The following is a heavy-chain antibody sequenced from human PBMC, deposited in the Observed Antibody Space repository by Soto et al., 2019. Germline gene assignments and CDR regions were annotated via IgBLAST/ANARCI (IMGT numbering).Heavy chain of an antibody. CDR1: GYTFTSYY. CDR3: ARDEGPRFLEWLPFGDPYYYYGMDV. CDR2: INPSGGST. V-gene: IGHV1-46*01. Sequence: GASVKVSCKASGYTFTSYYMHWVRQAPGQGLEWMGIINPSGGSTSYAQKFQGRVTMTRDTSTSTVYMELSSLRSEDTAVYYCARDEGPRFLEWLPFGDPYYYYGMDVWGQGTTVTVSS. D-gene: IGHD3-3*01. J-gene: IGHJ6*02.